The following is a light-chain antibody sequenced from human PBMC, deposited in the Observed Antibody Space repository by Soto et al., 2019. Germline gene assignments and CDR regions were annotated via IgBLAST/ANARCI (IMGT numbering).Light chain of an antibody. CDR1: SSNIGAGYD. V-gene: IGLV1-40*01. Sequence: QSVLTQPPSVSGAPGQRVTISCTGSSSNIGAGYDVHWYQQLPGTAPKLLIYGNSNRPSGVPDRFSGSKSGTSASLAITGLQAEDDADYYCQSYDSSLSGWVFGGGTKLPVL. CDR3: QSYDSSLSGWV. J-gene: IGLJ3*02. CDR2: GNS.